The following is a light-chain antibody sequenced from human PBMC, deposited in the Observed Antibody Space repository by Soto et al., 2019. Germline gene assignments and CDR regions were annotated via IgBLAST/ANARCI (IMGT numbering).Light chain of an antibody. CDR1: QSVSSSS. CDR3: QQYGSSPGT. CDR2: GAS. J-gene: IGKJ1*01. Sequence: EIVLTQSPGTLAVSRGERATLSCGASQSVSSSSLAWYQQRPGQSPRLLIFGASIRDTGLPDRFSGGVSGTDFTLTISRLEPEDSAVYYCQQYGSSPGTFGKGTKVDI. V-gene: IGKV3-20*01.